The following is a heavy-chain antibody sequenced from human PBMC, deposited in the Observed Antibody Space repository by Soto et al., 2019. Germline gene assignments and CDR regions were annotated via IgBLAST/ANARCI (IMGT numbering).Heavy chain of an antibody. V-gene: IGHV4-34*01. CDR2: INDSGIT. CDR1: GGSFSGYY. J-gene: IGHJ6*02. Sequence: QVQLQQWGAEVLKPSETLSLTCVVNGGSFSGYYWSWIRQSPGKGLEWIGEINDSGITDSNPSLERRVTISVDMSKNQFSLNLNSVTAAVSAVYHCARGRSSVPDRRGIGYYGLDVWGQGTTVTVSS. D-gene: IGHD6-6*01. CDR3: ARGRSSVPDRRGIGYYGLDV.